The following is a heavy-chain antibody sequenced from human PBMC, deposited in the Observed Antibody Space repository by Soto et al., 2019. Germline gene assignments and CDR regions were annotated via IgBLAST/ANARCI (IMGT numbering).Heavy chain of an antibody. CDR3: AKDPTGREYYDILTGYYFVGGQFDY. V-gene: IGHV3-23*01. CDR2: ISGSGGST. CDR1: GFTFSSYA. D-gene: IGHD3-9*01. Sequence: EVQLLESGGGLVQPGGSLRLSCAASGFTFSSYAMSWVRQAPGKGLEWVSAISGSGGSTYYADSVKGRFTISRDNSKNTLYLQMNSLRAEDTAVYYCAKDPTGREYYDILTGYYFVGGQFDYWGQGTLVTVSS. J-gene: IGHJ4*02.